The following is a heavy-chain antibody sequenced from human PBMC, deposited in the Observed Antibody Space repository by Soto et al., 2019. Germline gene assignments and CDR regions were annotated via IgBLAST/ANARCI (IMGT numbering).Heavy chain of an antibody. Sequence: GGSLKLSCAASGFTFSNYGMSWVRQAPGKGLEWVSVISGSGGSTYYADSVKGRFTLSRDNSKNTVYLQMNSLRAEDTAVYYCAKDSPVGVPLLRDLHDWGQGTLVTVSS. CDR2: ISGSGGST. J-gene: IGHJ1*01. CDR3: AKDSPVGVPLLRDLHD. D-gene: IGHD2-15*01. V-gene: IGHV3-23*01. CDR1: GFTFSNYG.